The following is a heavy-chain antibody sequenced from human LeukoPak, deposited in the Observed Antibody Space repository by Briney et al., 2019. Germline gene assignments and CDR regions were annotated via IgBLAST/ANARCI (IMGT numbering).Heavy chain of an antibody. CDR2: VYYSGST. Sequence: PSETLSLTCTVSGGSTSSYYWSWIRQPPGKGLEWIGYVYYSGSTNYNPSLKSRVTISVDTSNNQFSLKLSSVTAADTAVYYCARRFRSSGYYSGYWGQGTLVTVSS. CDR3: ARRFRSSGYYSGY. V-gene: IGHV4-59*12. J-gene: IGHJ4*02. CDR1: GGSTSSYY. D-gene: IGHD3-22*01.